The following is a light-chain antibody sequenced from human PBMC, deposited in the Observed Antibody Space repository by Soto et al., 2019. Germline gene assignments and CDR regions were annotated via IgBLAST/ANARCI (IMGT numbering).Light chain of an antibody. Sequence: DIVMTQSPDSLTVSLGERATINCKSSQSVFYNANNKNYLAWYQQKPGQPPRLLIYWASTRESGVPDRFSGSGSGTEFTLTISSLQAEDVAIYYCHQYYTAPQAFGGGTKVEIK. J-gene: IGKJ4*01. CDR1: QSVFYNANNKNY. CDR2: WAS. CDR3: HQYYTAPQA. V-gene: IGKV4-1*01.